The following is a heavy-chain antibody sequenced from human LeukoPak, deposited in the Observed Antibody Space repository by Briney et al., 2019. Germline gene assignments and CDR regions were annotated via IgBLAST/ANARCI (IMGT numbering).Heavy chain of an antibody. CDR2: ISSSGSTI. CDR3: ATLPYSSSWSTYYYYYMDV. D-gene: IGHD6-13*01. V-gene: IGHV3-48*03. CDR1: GFTFSSYE. Sequence: QAGGSLRLSCAASGFTFSSYEMNWARQAPGKGLEWVSYISSSGSTIYYADSVKGRFTISRDNAKNSLYLQMNSLRAEDTAVYYCATLPYSSSWSTYYYYYMDVWGKGATVTISS. J-gene: IGHJ6*03.